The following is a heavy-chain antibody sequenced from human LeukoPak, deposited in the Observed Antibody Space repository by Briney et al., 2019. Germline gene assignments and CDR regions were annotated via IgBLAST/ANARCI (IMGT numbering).Heavy chain of an antibody. V-gene: IGHV3-48*02. D-gene: IGHD1-1*01. Sequence: PGGSLRLSCAASGFTFGSYSMNWVRQAPGKGLEWVSYISSSSGSIYYADSVKGRFTTARDNAKNSLYLQMNSLRDEDTAVYWCSRGRNLEGPRFDYWGQGTLVTVSS. CDR1: GFTFGSYS. CDR2: ISSSSGSI. CDR3: SRGRNLEGPRFDY. J-gene: IGHJ4*02.